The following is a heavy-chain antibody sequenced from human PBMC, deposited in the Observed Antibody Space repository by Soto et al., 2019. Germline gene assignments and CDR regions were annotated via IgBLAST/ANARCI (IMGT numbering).Heavy chain of an antibody. D-gene: IGHD2-8*01. Sequence: ASVKVSCKASGYTFSRFGISWVRQAPGQGLEWMGWISGYNGDTNYAQKFQGRVSMTIDTSTTTAYMELRSLTSDDTAVYYCAKNGQPPYYYYGLDVWG. CDR3: AKNGQPPYYYYGLDV. J-gene: IGHJ6*02. V-gene: IGHV1-18*01. CDR1: GYTFSRFG. CDR2: ISGYNGDT.